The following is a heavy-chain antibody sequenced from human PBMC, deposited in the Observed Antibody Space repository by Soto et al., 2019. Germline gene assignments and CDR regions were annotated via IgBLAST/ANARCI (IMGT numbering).Heavy chain of an antibody. Sequence: QVQLQESGPGLVKPSGTLSLTCAVSGGSISSINWWSWVRQPPGKGLEWIGEIYHSGSTTYNPSLNSRVTISVDKSKNQFSLKLSSVTAADTAVYYCARGDCSGGSCYSVDIWGQGTMVTVSS. J-gene: IGHJ3*02. CDR3: ARGDCSGGSCYSVDI. D-gene: IGHD2-15*01. CDR2: IYHSGST. CDR1: GGSISSINW. V-gene: IGHV4-4*02.